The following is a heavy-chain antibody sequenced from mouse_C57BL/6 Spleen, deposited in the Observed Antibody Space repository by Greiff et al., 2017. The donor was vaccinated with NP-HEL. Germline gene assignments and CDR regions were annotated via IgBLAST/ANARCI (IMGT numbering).Heavy chain of an antibody. CDR3: ARWGYGSSYYFDY. CDR1: GYTFTSYW. D-gene: IGHD1-1*01. Sequence: QVQLQQPGAELVMPGASVKLSCKASGYTFTSYWMHWVKQRPGQGLEWIGEIDPSDSYTNYNQKFKGKSTLTVDKSSSTAYMQLSSLTSEDSAVYYCARWGYGSSYYFDYWGQGTTLTVSS. V-gene: IGHV1-69*01. CDR2: IDPSDSYT. J-gene: IGHJ2*01.